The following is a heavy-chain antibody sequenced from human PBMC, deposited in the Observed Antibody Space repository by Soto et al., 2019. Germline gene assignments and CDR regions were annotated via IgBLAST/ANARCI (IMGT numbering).Heavy chain of an antibody. CDR3: ARENSTQQLPHDAFDI. D-gene: IGHD6-13*01. CDR1: GGSISSGGYY. J-gene: IGHJ3*02. V-gene: IGHV4-31*03. Sequence: QVQLQESGPGLVKPSQTLSLTCTVSGGSISSGGYYWSWIRQHPGKGLEWIGYIYYSGSTYYNPSLKSRVTISVDTSKNQFSLKLSSVTAADTAVYYCARENSTQQLPHDAFDIWGQGTMVTVSS. CDR2: IYYSGST.